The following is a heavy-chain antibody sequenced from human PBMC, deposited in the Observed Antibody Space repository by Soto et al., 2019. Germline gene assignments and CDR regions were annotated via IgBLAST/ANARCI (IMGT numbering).Heavy chain of an antibody. CDR3: ARDSERVRLVGGLTMDY. D-gene: IGHD3-3*01. CDR1: GYTFTSYV. Sequence: GASVKVSCKASGYTFTSYVISWVQQAPGQGLEWMGWISAYNGNTNYAQKLPGRVTMTTDTSPSTAYMELSSLRSDDTSLYYCARDSERVRLVGGLTMDYWGQGTLVTVSS. V-gene: IGHV1-18*04. CDR2: ISAYNGNT. J-gene: IGHJ4*02.